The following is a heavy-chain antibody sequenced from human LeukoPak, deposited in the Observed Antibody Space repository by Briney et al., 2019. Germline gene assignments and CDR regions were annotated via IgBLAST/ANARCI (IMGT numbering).Heavy chain of an antibody. CDR2: ISGSGGST. CDR3: AKRPAYDSSGSVRDY. D-gene: IGHD3-22*01. V-gene: IGHV3-23*01. Sequence: GGSLRLSCAASGFTFSSYAMSWVRQAPGKGLECVSAISGSGGSTYYADSVKGRFTISRDNSKNTLYLQMNSLRAEDTAVYYCAKRPAYDSSGSVRDYWGQGTLVTVSS. J-gene: IGHJ4*02. CDR1: GFTFSSYA.